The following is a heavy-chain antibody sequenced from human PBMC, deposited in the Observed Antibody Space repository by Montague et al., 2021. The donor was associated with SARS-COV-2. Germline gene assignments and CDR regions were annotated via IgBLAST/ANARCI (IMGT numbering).Heavy chain of an antibody. D-gene: IGHD4/OR15-4a*01. CDR1: GGSIRNYT. J-gene: IGHJ3*01. CDR3: ARHANREGGFDF. V-gene: IGHV4-59*08. Sequence: SETLSLTCTVSGGSIRNYTWSWIWLPPGNGLERIGYVNESGSTIYNPSLSSRVTIPVDTYKNKFSLKMSSVTAADTAEYYCARHANREGGFDFWGQGTKVIVSS. CDR2: VNESGST.